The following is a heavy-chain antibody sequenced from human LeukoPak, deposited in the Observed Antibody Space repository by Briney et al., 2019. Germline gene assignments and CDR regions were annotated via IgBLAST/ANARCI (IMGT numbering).Heavy chain of an antibody. CDR1: AFTFSSFS. V-gene: IGHV3-21*01. CDR3: ARVANLNYGMDV. J-gene: IGHJ6*04. Sequence: PGGSMRLACAAYAFTFSSFSMNWVRQAPGKGLEWVSSIISSSSYIYYGGSEKGRFTISRDNAKNSLYLQMSSLRAEDTAVYYCARVANLNYGMDVWGKGTTVTVSS. CDR2: IISSSSYI.